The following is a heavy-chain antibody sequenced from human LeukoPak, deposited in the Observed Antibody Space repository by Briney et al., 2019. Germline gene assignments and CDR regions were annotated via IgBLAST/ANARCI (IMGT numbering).Heavy chain of an antibody. J-gene: IGHJ4*02. CDR2: IIPILGIA. V-gene: IGHV1-69*04. Sequence: GASVKVSCKASGGTFSSYAISWVRQAPGQGLEWMGRIIPILGIANYAQKFQGGVTITADKSTSTAYMELSSLRSEDTAVYYCAREGYYDSSGYYLVDCWGQGTLVTVSS. D-gene: IGHD3-22*01. CDR1: GGTFSSYA. CDR3: AREGYYDSSGYYLVDC.